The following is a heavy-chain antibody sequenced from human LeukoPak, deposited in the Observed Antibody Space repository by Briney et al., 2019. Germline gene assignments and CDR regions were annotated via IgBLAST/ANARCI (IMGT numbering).Heavy chain of an antibody. V-gene: IGHV4-59*02. CDR3: ARDIRAVGATLYFDY. D-gene: IGHD1-26*01. CDR2: VHSSGTT. J-gene: IGHJ4*02. CDR1: GASVTTYH. Sequence: SETVSPTCTVSGASVTTYHWSWLRQSPEKGLEWIANVHSSGTTYYNPSLGSRVTISIDTSKNQFSLKMTSVTTADTAVYYCARDIRAVGATLYFDYWGQGTLVTVSS.